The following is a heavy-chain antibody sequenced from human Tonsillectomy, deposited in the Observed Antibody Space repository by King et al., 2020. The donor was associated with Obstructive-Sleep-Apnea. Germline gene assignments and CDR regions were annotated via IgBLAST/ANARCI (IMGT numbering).Heavy chain of an antibody. V-gene: IGHV3-23*04. Sequence: VQLVESGGHLVQPGGSLRLSCAASGFTFSYYAINWVRQAPGKGLEWVSAISGGGDNAYYADSVKGRFTISRDNSKNTLYLQMNSLRAEDTAVYYCAKNRDGYNYPDAFDVWGPGTLVTVSS. CDR2: ISGGGDNA. D-gene: IGHD5-24*01. CDR1: GFTFSYYA. CDR3: AKNRDGYNYPDAFDV. J-gene: IGHJ3*01.